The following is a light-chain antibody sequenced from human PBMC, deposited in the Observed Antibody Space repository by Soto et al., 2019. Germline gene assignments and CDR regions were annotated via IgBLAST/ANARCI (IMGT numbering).Light chain of an antibody. V-gene: IGKV3-20*01. J-gene: IGKJ1*01. CDR2: GAS. CDR1: QSIYNNY. Sequence: EVVLTQSPGTLSLSPGERATLSCRASQSIYNNYLAWYQQKPGQAPTLLVYGASSRATGIPDRFSGSGSGAGFSLTISRLEPEDFAVYYCQQYGSSPPWTFGQGTKVDIK. CDR3: QQYGSSPPWT.